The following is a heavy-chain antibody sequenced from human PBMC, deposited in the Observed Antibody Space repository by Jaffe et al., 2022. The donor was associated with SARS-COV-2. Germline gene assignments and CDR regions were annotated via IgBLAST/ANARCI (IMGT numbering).Heavy chain of an antibody. J-gene: IGHJ5*02. Sequence: QVQLVQSGAEVKKPGSSVKVSCKASGGTFSSYAISWVRQAPGQGLEWMGGIIPIFGTANYAQKFQGRVTITADESTSTAYMELSSLRSEDTAVYYCARATLYYGSGSYYNLYNWFDPWGQGTLVTVSS. CDR2: IIPIFGTA. D-gene: IGHD3-10*01. V-gene: IGHV1-69*01. CDR1: GGTFSSYA. CDR3: ARATLYYGSGSYYNLYNWFDP.